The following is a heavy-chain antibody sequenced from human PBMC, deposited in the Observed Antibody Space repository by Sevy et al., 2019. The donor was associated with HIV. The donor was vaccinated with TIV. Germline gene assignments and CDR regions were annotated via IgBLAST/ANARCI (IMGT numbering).Heavy chain of an antibody. J-gene: IGHJ4*02. Sequence: GGSLRLSCGASGFIFNSYWMTWVPQAPGKGLEWVATIKQDGSEKYYVDSVKGRFTISRDNVKNSVHLQMSSLRVEDTAMYYCARDYSWGQGTQVTVSS. CDR3: ARDYS. CDR1: GFIFNSYW. V-gene: IGHV3-7*01. CDR2: IKQDGSEK.